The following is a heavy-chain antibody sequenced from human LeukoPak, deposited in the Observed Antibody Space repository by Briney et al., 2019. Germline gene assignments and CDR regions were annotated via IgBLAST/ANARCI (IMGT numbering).Heavy chain of an antibody. D-gene: IGHD3-22*01. CDR1: GGTFSSYA. V-gene: IGHV1-69*13. Sequence: GASVKVSCKASGGTFSSYAISWVRQAPGQGLEWMGGIIPIFGTANYAQKFQGRVTITADESTSTAYMELSSLRSEDTAVYYCARDLGGDYYDSSGYYLWGQGTLVTVSS. CDR3: ARDLGGDYYDSSGYYL. CDR2: IIPIFGTA. J-gene: IGHJ5*02.